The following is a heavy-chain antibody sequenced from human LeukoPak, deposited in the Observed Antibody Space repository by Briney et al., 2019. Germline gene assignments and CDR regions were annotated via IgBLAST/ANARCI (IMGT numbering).Heavy chain of an antibody. V-gene: IGHV3-33*06. Sequence: GGSLRLSCAASGFTFSTFGMHWVRQAPGKGLEWVALIWDDGSYKYYTDSVKGRFTISRDNSKNTVFLQMNSLRAEDTAVYYCAKGRYTMPVGWIDPWGQGTLVTVSS. J-gene: IGHJ5*02. CDR3: AKGRYTMPVGWIDP. D-gene: IGHD1-14*01. CDR1: GFTFSTFG. CDR2: IWDDGSYK.